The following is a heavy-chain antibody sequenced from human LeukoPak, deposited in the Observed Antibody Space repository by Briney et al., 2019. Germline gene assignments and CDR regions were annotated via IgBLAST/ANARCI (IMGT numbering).Heavy chain of an antibody. D-gene: IGHD2-8*01. Sequence: GGSLRLSCVVSGFGFSDSYMTWIRQTPGKGLEWLAYISGSGSDICYADSVKGRFTISRDNAKNSLYLQMNSLRPDDTALYYCSTDPRLLIYWGHGTLVTVSS. CDR1: GFGFSDSY. V-gene: IGHV3-11*01. CDR3: STDPRLLIY. CDR2: ISGSGSDI. J-gene: IGHJ4*01.